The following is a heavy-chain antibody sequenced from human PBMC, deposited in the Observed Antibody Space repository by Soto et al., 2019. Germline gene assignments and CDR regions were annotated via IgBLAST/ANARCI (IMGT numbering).Heavy chain of an antibody. D-gene: IGHD3-10*01. V-gene: IGHV4-39*01. Sequence: SETLSLTCTVSGGSISSSSYYWGWIRQPPGKGLEWIGSIYYSGSTYYNPSLKSRVTISVDTSKNQFSLKLSSVTAADTAVYYCARCTMVRGVILGYYYGMDVWGQGTTVTVSS. J-gene: IGHJ6*02. CDR1: GGSISSSSYY. CDR2: IYYSGST. CDR3: ARCTMVRGVILGYYYGMDV.